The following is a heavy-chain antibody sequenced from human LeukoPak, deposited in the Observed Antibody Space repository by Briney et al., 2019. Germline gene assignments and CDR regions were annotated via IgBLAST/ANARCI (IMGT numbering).Heavy chain of an antibody. Sequence: SGPTLVNPPQTLTLTCTFTGFSLRTSGVGVGWIRQPPGKALEWLALISWDDDKRYSPSLKSRLTITKDTSKNQMVLTMTNMDPVDTATYYCAHVVSSSWTVDYWGQGTLVTVSS. CDR2: ISWDDDK. CDR1: GFSLRTSGVG. D-gene: IGHD6-13*01. J-gene: IGHJ4*02. V-gene: IGHV2-5*02. CDR3: AHVVSSSWTVDY.